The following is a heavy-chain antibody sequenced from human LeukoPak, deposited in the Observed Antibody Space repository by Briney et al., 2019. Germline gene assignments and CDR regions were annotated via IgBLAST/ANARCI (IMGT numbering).Heavy chain of an antibody. CDR1: GFTFDDYA. CDR3: AKAHLRTGTTRIAFDF. J-gene: IGHJ3*01. CDR2: ISGDGGST. D-gene: IGHD1-1*01. V-gene: IGHV3-43*02. Sequence: GGSLRLSCAASGFTFDDYAMHWVRQGPGKGLEWVSLISGDGGSTYYADSVRGRFTISRYNSKNSLYLQMNSLRTGDTALYYCAKAHLRTGTTRIAFDFWGQGTMVTVSS.